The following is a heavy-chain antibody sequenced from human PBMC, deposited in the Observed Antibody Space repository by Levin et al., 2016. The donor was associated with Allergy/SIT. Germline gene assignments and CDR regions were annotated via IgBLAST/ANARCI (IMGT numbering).Heavy chain of an antibody. V-gene: IGHV3-23*01. D-gene: IGHD6-19*01. CDR1: GFTFSSYA. Sequence: GGSLRLSCAASGFTFSSYAMSWVRQAPGKGLEWVSAISGSGGSTYYADSVKGRFTISRDNSKNTLYLQMNSLRAEDTAVYYCAKDGTWRPQGYSSGWFSGDAFDIWGQGTMVTVSS. CDR3: AKDGTWRPQGYSSGWFSGDAFDI. J-gene: IGHJ3*02. CDR2: ISGSGGST.